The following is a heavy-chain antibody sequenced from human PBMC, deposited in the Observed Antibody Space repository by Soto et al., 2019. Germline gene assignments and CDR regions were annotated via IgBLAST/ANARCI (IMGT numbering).Heavy chain of an antibody. V-gene: IGHV3-48*02. CDR3: AKASSPGSSGYRRYYFDY. CDR2: ISGSSSTI. Sequence: PGGSLRLSCAASGFTFSSYAMSWVRQAPGKGLEWVSAISGSSSTIYYADSVKGRFTISRDNAKNSLYLQMNSLRDEDTAVYYCAKASSPGSSGYRRYYFDYWGQGTLLTVSS. J-gene: IGHJ4*02. D-gene: IGHD3-22*01. CDR1: GFTFSSYA.